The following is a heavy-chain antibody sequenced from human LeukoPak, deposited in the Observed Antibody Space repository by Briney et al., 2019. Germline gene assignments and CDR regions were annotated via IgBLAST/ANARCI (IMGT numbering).Heavy chain of an antibody. J-gene: IGHJ4*02. D-gene: IGHD5-12*01. CDR1: GGSISSGAYF. CDR2: IYYSGTT. Sequence: TPSLTCTVSGGSISSGAYFWSWIRPHPGKGLEWIGFIYYSGTTYYNPSLKSRVTLSKDTSKNHFSLTLSSVTAADTAVYYCARAHGSGGDYFDHWGQGTLVTVSS. CDR3: ARAHGSGGDYFDH. V-gene: IGHV4-31*03.